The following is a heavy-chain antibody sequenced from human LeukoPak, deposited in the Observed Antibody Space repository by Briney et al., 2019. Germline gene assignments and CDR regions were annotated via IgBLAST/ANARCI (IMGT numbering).Heavy chain of an antibody. CDR1: GFTFSSYA. D-gene: IGHD3-22*01. CDR2: ISGSGGST. CDR3: AKDRRETQDYYDSGDAFDI. V-gene: IGHV3-23*01. Sequence: PGGSLRLSCAASGFTFSSYAMSWVRQAPGKGLEWVSAISGSGGSTYYADSVKGRFTISRDNSKNTLYLQMNSLRAEDTAVYYCAKDRRETQDYYDSGDAFDIWGQGTMVTVSS. J-gene: IGHJ3*02.